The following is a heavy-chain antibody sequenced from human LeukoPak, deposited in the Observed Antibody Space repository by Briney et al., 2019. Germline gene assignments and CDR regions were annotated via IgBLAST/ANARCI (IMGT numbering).Heavy chain of an antibody. J-gene: IGHJ4*02. CDR2: IYASGDT. Sequence: PSQTLSLTCTVSGGSISSGGYFWSWIRQPAGKGLEWIGRIYASGDTNYNPSLKTRVTISIDTSKNQFSLRLNSVTAADTAVYYCARDHPGANFDYWGQGTLVTVSS. V-gene: IGHV4-61*02. D-gene: IGHD3-10*01. CDR1: GGSISSGGYF. CDR3: ARDHPGANFDY.